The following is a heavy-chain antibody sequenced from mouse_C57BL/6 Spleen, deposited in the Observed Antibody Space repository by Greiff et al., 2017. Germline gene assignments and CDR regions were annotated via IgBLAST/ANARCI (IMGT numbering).Heavy chain of an antibody. CDR3: ARSTDYGTYWFDY. Sequence: QVQLQQPGAELVRPGSSVKLSCKASGYTFTSYWMHWVKQRPIQGLEWIGNIDPSDSETHYNQKFKGKSTLTVDKSSSTAYMQLSSLTSEDSAVYYCARSTDYGTYWFDYWGQGTTLTVSS. V-gene: IGHV1-52*01. J-gene: IGHJ2*01. D-gene: IGHD2-1*01. CDR2: IDPSDSET. CDR1: GYTFTSYW.